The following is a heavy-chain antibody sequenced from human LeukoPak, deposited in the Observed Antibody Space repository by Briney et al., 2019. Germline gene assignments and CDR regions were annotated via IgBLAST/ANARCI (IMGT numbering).Heavy chain of an antibody. CDR2: IKQDGSEK. CDR1: GFTFSSYW. CDR3: ARDRSSYYDFWSGYYTGYYYYGVDV. V-gene: IGHV3-7*01. J-gene: IGHJ6*02. Sequence: GGSLRLSCAASGFTFSSYWMSWVRQAPGKGLEWVANIKQDGSEKYYVDSVKGRFTISRDNAKNSLYLQMNSLRAEDTAVYYCARDRSSYYDFWSGYYTGYYYYGVDVWGQGTTVTVSS. D-gene: IGHD3-3*01.